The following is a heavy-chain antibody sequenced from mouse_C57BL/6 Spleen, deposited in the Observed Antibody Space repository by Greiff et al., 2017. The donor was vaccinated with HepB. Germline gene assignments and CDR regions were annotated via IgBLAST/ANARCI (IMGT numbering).Heavy chain of an antibody. V-gene: IGHV5-9-1*02. Sequence: EVKVVESGEGLVKPGGSLKLSCAASGFTFSSYAMSWVRQTPEKRLEWVAYISSGGDYIYYADTVKGRFTISRDNARNTLYLQMSSLKSEDTAMYYCTRRSTYYGYDEDAMDYWGQGTSVTVSS. CDR2: ISSGGDYI. CDR3: TRRSTYYGYDEDAMDY. D-gene: IGHD2-2*01. CDR1: GFTFSSYA. J-gene: IGHJ4*01.